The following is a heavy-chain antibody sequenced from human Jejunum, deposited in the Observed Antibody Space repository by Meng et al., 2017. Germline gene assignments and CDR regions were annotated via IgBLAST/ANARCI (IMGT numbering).Heavy chain of an antibody. CDR3: ARERQTSGEDY. D-gene: IGHD2-15*01. J-gene: IGHJ4*02. V-gene: IGHV1-3*04. CDR1: GYIFKNYD. CDR2: INTDNGDT. Sequence: QVRLVQSGAKVKEPVASVKVSFKASGYIFKNYDMKWVRQAPGQRLDWIGWINTDNGDTQYSQTFQGRVTITRDTSASTTYMELSSLRSDDTAVYFCARERQTSGEDYWGQGTLVTVSS.